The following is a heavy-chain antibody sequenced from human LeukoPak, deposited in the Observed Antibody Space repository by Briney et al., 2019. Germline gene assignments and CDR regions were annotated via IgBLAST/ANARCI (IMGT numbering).Heavy chain of an antibody. D-gene: IGHD6-6*01. CDR3: ARDPVEYSSSSLPFTGYYYYMDV. V-gene: IGHV3-48*01. Sequence: GGSLRLSCAASGFTFSSYSMNWVRQAPGKGLEWVSYISSSSSTIYYADSVKGRFTISRDNAKNSLYLQMNSLRAEDTAVYYCARDPVEYSSSSLPFTGYYYYMDVWGKGTTVTVSS. J-gene: IGHJ6*03. CDR1: GFTFSSYS. CDR2: ISSSSSTI.